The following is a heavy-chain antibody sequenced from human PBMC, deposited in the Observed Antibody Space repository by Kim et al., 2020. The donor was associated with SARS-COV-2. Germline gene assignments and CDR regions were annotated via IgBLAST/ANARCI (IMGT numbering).Heavy chain of an antibody. Sequence: GGSLRLSCAGSGSSFSSYSMSWVRQAPGKGLEWLSYIDSSSTTIYYADSVKGRFTVSRDNAKNSLYLQMNSLRDEDTAVYYCARSVHLADWGQGTLVTVSS. CDR1: GSSFSSYS. J-gene: IGHJ4*02. CDR3: ARSVHLAD. V-gene: IGHV3-48*02. D-gene: IGHD3-3*02. CDR2: IDSSSTTI.